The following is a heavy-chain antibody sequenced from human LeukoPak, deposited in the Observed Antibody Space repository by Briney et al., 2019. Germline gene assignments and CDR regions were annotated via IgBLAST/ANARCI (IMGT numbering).Heavy chain of an antibody. D-gene: IGHD1-26*01. Sequence: SETLSLTCTVSGGSISSSSYYWGWIRQPPGKGLEWIGSIYYSGSTYYNPSLKSRVTISVDTSKNQFSLKLSSVTAADTAVYYCARYSGSYRYYYYYMDVWGKGTTVTVSS. CDR2: IYYSGST. CDR1: GGSISSSSYY. J-gene: IGHJ6*03. V-gene: IGHV4-39*07. CDR3: ARYSGSYRYYYYYMDV.